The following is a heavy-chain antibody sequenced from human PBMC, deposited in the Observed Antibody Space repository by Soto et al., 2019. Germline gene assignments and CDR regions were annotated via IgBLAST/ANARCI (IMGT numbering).Heavy chain of an antibody. CDR1: GGSISSGDYY. CDR3: ARATTVTTQSGYYYGMDV. Sequence: SETLSLTCTVSGGSISSGDYYWSWIRQPPGKGLEWIGYIYYSGSTYYNPSLKSRVTISVDTSKNQFSLKLSSVTAADTAVYYCARATTVTTQSGYYYGMDVWGQGTTVTVSS. D-gene: IGHD4-17*01. J-gene: IGHJ6*02. V-gene: IGHV4-30-4*01. CDR2: IYYSGST.